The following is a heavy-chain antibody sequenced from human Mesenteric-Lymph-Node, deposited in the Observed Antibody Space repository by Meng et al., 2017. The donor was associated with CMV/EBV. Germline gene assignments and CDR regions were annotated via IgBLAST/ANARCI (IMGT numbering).Heavy chain of an antibody. CDR3: ARDYGGNYDYFDY. D-gene: IGHD4-23*01. J-gene: IGHJ4*02. CDR2: IDPSDSYT. CDR1: GYSFTSYW. V-gene: IGHV5-10-1*01. Sequence: KGPGYSFTSYWISWVRQMPGKGLEWMGRIDPSDSYTNYSPSFQGHVTISADKSISTAYLQWSSLKASDTAMYYCARDYGGNYDYFDYWGQGTLVTVSS.